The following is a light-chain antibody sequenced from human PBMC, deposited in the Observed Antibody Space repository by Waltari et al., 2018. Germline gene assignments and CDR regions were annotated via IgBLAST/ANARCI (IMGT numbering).Light chain of an antibody. CDR2: EDS. CDR1: ALPRKY. V-gene: IGLV3-10*01. Sequence: SYELTQPPSVSVSPGQTARITCSGDALPRKYAYWYQKKSGQAPVPVMYEDSKRPPGIPERFSGSGSGTMATLTISGAQAEDEADYYCYSTDGSGNERVFGGGTKLTV. J-gene: IGLJ2*01. CDR3: YSTDGSGNERV.